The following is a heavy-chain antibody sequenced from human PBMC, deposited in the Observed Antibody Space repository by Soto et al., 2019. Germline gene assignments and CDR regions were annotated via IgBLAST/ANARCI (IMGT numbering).Heavy chain of an antibody. CDR1: GLGVRNNY. D-gene: IGHD3-10*01. CDR3: VRPLPSGRNYGMDV. CDR2: IYNDGTT. J-gene: IGHJ6*02. Sequence: EVRLEESGGGLIQPGGSLRLSCTAYGLGVRNNYLSWVRQAPGMGLELVSVIYNDGTTYYADSVKGRFTLSRDTSKNTLSLQMDSLRAEDTAVYYCVRPLPSGRNYGMDVWGQGTTVTVSS. V-gene: IGHV3-53*01.